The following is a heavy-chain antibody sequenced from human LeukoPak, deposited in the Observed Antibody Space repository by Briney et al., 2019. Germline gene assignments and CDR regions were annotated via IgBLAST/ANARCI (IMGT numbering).Heavy chain of an antibody. J-gene: IGHJ4*02. D-gene: IGHD4-11*01. CDR1: GGSISSSSYY. V-gene: IGHV4-39*01. CDR3: ASDDYNNYVGGPFDY. CDR2: IYYSGST. Sequence: SETLSLTFTVSGGSISSSSYYWGWIRQPPGKGLEWIGSIYYSGSTYYNPSLKSRVTISVDTSKNQFSLKLSSVTAADTAVYYCASDDYNNYVGGPFDYWGQGTLVTVSS.